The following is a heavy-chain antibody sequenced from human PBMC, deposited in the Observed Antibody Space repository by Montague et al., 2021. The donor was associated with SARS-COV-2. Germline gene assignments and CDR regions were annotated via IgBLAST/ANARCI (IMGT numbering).Heavy chain of an antibody. V-gene: IGHV2-70*04. CDR1: GFSLSTSGMR. D-gene: IGHD3-9*01. J-gene: IGHJ4*02. Sequence: PALVTPTQTITLTCTFSGFSLSTSGMRASWIRQPPGKALEWLARXDWXDEKFYSTSLKTRLTISKDTSKNQVVLTMTNMDPVDTATYYCARSYYDILTAYYTPFDYWGQGTLVTVSS. CDR3: ARSYYDILTAYYTPFDY. CDR2: XDWXDEK.